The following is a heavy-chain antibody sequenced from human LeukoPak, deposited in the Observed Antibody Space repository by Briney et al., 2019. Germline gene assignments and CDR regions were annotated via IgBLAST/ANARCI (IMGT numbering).Heavy chain of an antibody. V-gene: IGHV3-64D*06. Sequence: PGGSLRLSCFASGSTFSSYAMRWVRQVPGEGLEYVSAIRSIGGSTYYADSVKGRFTISRDNSKNTLYLQMSSLRAEDTAVYYCVKDRVARIRGDFDYWGQGTLVTVSS. CDR3: VKDRVARIRGDFDY. D-gene: IGHD5-12*01. CDR2: IRSIGGST. CDR1: GSTFSSYA. J-gene: IGHJ4*02.